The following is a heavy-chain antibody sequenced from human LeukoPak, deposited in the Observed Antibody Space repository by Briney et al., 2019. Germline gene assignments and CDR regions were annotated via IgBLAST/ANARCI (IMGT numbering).Heavy chain of an antibody. D-gene: IGHD1-26*01. J-gene: IGHJ4*02. V-gene: IGHV4-59*08. CDR3: ARLSGAYWTFDC. CDR2: VFYRGTS. Sequence: SETLSLTCSVSGGSMTNLYWGWIRQPPGKGMQWIGYVFYRGTSNHNPSLENRVTMSVDTSKNQFSLELSFVTAADTAVYYCARLSGAYWTFDCWGQGTLVTVSS. CDR1: GGSMTNLY.